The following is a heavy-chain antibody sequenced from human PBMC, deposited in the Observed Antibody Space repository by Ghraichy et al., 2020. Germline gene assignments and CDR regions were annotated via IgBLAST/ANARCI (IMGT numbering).Heavy chain of an antibody. CDR1: GFSFRDYW. CDR3: ARVGYCSGVGCQGRDWFDP. D-gene: IGHD2-15*01. CDR2: IRGDGSEK. Sequence: RGSLRLSCAASGFSFRDYWMTWVRQAPGKGLECVANIRGDGSEKNYVDSVKGRFTISRDDAKNSLYLQMNSLRAEDTAVYYCARVGYCSGVGCQGRDWFDPWGQGTLVTVSA. J-gene: IGHJ5*02. V-gene: IGHV3-7*04.